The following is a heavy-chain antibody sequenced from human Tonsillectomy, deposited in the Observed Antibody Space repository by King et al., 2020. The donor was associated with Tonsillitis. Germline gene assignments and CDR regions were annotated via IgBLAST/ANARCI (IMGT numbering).Heavy chain of an antibody. V-gene: IGHV1-2*02. CDR1: GYTFTGYY. J-gene: IGHJ4*02. Sequence: QLVQSGAEVKKPGASVKVSCKASGYTFTGYYMHWVRQAPGQGLEWMGWINPNSGGTNYAQKFQGRVTMTRDTSISTAYMELSRLRSDDTAVYYCANMGTNDFWSGYYLDYWGQGTLVTVSS. CDR3: ANMGTNDFWSGYYLDY. D-gene: IGHD3-3*01. CDR2: INPNSGGT.